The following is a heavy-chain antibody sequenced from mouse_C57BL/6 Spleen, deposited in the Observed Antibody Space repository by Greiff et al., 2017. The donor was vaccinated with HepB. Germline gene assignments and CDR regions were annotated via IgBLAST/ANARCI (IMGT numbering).Heavy chain of an antibody. V-gene: IGHV5-17*01. CDR3: ARPGRGYPYFDY. Sequence: EVKLMESGGGLVKPGGSLKLSCAASGFTFSDYGMHWVRQAPEKGLEWVAYISSGSSTIYYADTVKGRFTISRDNAKNTLFLQMTSLRSEDTAMYYCARPGRGYPYFDYWGQGTTLTVSS. J-gene: IGHJ2*01. CDR2: ISSGSSTI. D-gene: IGHD2-2*01. CDR1: GFTFSDYG.